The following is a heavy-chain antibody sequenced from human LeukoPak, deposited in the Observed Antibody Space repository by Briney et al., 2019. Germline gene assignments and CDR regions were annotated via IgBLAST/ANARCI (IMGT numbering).Heavy chain of an antibody. J-gene: IGHJ4*02. Sequence: GGSLGLSCAASGFTFSSYAMHWVRQAPGKGLEWVTVISYDGSNKYYADSVKGRFTISRDNSKNTLYLQMNSLRAEDTAVYYCARDLSDYGDYVGYWGQGTLVTVSS. V-gene: IGHV3-30-3*01. CDR2: ISYDGSNK. CDR1: GFTFSSYA. D-gene: IGHD4-17*01. CDR3: ARDLSDYGDYVGY.